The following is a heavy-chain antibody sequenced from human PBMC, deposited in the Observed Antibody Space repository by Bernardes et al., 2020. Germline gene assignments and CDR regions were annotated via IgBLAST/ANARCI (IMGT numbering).Heavy chain of an antibody. CDR1: GGSFSGYY. CDR2: INHSGGI. CDR3: ARDTSGEIGAFGY. V-gene: IGHV4-34*01. Sequence: SQTLSLTCAVYGGSFSGYYWSWIRQPPGKGLEWIGEINHSGGINYNPSLKSRVTISVGTSKNQFSLKLTSVTAANTAVYYCARDTSGEIGAFGYWGQGTLVTVSS. J-gene: IGHJ4*01. D-gene: IGHD6-19*01.